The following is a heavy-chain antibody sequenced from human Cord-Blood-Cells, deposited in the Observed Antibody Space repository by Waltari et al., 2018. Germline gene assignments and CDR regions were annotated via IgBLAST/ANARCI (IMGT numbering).Heavy chain of an antibody. J-gene: IGHJ5*02. D-gene: IGHD3-10*01. CDR2: FIPILGIA. V-gene: IGHV1-69*04. CDR1: GGTFSSYA. CDR3: ARGGEGFTRFDP. Sequence: QVQLVQSGAEVKKPGSSVKVSCKASGGTFSSYAISWVRQAPGQGLEWRGGFIPILGIANYAQKFQGRVTITADESTSTAYMELSSRGSEDTAVYYCARGGEGFTRFDPWGQGTLVTVSS.